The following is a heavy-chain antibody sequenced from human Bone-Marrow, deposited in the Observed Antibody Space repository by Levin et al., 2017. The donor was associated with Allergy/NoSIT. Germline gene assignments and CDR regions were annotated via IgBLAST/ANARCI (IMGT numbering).Heavy chain of an antibody. CDR2: ISRDGQDT. CDR1: GFTFTSPG. J-gene: IGHJ4*02. Sequence: GESLKISCTTSGFTFTSPGMSWVRQAPGRGLEWLSSISRDGQDTYYAESVKGRFTISIANSKNVLYLQMNSLTTEDTALYYCATSPGWCAHDSWGQGTLVTVSS. D-gene: IGHD2-8*02. CDR3: ATSPGWCAHDS. V-gene: IGHV3-23*01.